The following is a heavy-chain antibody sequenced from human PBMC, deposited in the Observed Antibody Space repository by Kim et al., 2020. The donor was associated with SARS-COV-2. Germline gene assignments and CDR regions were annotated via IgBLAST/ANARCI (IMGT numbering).Heavy chain of an antibody. V-gene: IGHV3-9*01. Sequence: GGSLRLSCAASGFTFDDYAMHWVRQAPGKGLEWVAGISCDSGSIGYADSVKGRFTISRDNAKNSLYLQMNSLRAEDTALYYCAKGTGPLLYYYGMDVWGQGTTVTVSS. CDR3: AKGTGPLLYYYGMDV. D-gene: IGHD1-26*01. CDR2: ISCDSGSI. J-gene: IGHJ6*02. CDR1: GFTFDDYA.